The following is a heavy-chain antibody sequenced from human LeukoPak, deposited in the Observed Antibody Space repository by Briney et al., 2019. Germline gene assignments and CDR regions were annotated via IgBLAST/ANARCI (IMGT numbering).Heavy chain of an antibody. Sequence: GASVKVSCKASDYTFTSYGISWVRQAPGQGLEWMGWISAYSGNTNYAQKLQGRVTMTTDTSTSTAYMELRSLRSDDTAVYYCARVKAVAGISYFDYWGQGTLVTVSS. CDR2: ISAYSGNT. CDR1: DYTFTSYG. J-gene: IGHJ4*02. V-gene: IGHV1-18*01. D-gene: IGHD6-19*01. CDR3: ARVKAVAGISYFDY.